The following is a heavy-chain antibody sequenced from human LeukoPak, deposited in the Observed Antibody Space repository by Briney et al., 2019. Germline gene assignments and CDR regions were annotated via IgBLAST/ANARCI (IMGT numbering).Heavy chain of an antibody. CDR2: IYTSGST. D-gene: IGHD3-16*01. CDR1: GGSISSGSYY. CDR3: ARERMGSYDYVWGSYHPPQI. Sequence: SQTLSLTCTVSGGSISSGSYYWSWIRQPAGKGLEWIGRIYTSGSTNYNPSLKSRVTISVDTSKNQCSLKLSSVTAADTAVYYCARERMGSYDYVWGSYHPPQIWGQGTLVTVSS. V-gene: IGHV4-61*02. J-gene: IGHJ4*02.